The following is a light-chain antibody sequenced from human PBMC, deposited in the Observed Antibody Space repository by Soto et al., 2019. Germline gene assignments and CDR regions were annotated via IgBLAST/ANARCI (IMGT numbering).Light chain of an antibody. CDR3: SSYAGSNIVV. V-gene: IGLV2-8*01. CDR1: SSDVGGYNF. CDR2: EVS. Sequence: QSVLTQPPSASGSPGQSVTISCTGTSSDVGGYNFVSWYQQHPGKAPKLMIYEVSERPSGVPDRFSGSKSGNTASLTVSGLQAEDEADYYCSSYAGSNIVVFSGGTKVTVL. J-gene: IGLJ2*01.